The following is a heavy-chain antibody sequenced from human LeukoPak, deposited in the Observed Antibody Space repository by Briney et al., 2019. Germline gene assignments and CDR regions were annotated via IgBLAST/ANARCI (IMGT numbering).Heavy chain of an antibody. Sequence: PGGSLRLSCAASGFTFSSYAMSWVRQAPGKGREWVSAISGSGGSTYYADSVKGRFTISRDNSKNTLYLQMNSLRAEDTAVYYCANYGSGKDYFDYWGQGTLVTVSS. CDR2: ISGSGGST. CDR1: GFTFSSYA. V-gene: IGHV3-23*01. J-gene: IGHJ4*02. D-gene: IGHD3-10*01. CDR3: ANYGSGKDYFDY.